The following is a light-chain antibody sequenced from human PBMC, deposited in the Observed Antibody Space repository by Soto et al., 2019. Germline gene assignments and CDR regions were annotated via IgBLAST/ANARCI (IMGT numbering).Light chain of an antibody. CDR1: SSDVGAYSY. Sequence: QAVVTQPASVSGSPGQSITISCTGTSSDVGAYSYVSWFQQHPDKAPKLMIYEVSNRPSGVSNRFSGSKSGNTASLTISGLQAEDEADYYCSSYTTSSTGVFGTGTKLTVL. J-gene: IGLJ1*01. CDR3: SSYTTSSTGV. V-gene: IGLV2-14*01. CDR2: EVS.